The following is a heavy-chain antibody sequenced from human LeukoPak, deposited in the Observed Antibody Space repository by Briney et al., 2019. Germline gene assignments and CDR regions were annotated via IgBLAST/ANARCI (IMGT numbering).Heavy chain of an antibody. CDR1: GYTFTDYY. J-gene: IGHJ4*02. Sequence: ASVKVSCKASGYTFTDYYMHWVRQAPGQGLEWMGWINPKNGGTIYAQNFQGRVTMTRDTSISTAYMDMSGLTSDDTAVYYCARGGRLIAARMPFDYWGQGALVTVSS. CDR3: ARGGRLIAARMPFDY. V-gene: IGHV1-2*02. D-gene: IGHD6-6*01. CDR2: INPKNGGT.